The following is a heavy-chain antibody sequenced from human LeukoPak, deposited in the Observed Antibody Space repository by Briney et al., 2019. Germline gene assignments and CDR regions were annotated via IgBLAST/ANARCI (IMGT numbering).Heavy chain of an antibody. D-gene: IGHD2-15*01. Sequence: PSETLSLTCTVSGDSISTNSWSWIRQAPGKGLEWIGYFHDSGSANYNPSLKSRITMSVDTSKNQFSLKLRSVTAADTAVYYCARDSHSVDTATPRGFDPWGQGTLVTVSS. CDR2: FHDSGSA. V-gene: IGHV4-59*01. CDR1: GDSISTNS. J-gene: IGHJ5*02. CDR3: ARDSHSVDTATPRGFDP.